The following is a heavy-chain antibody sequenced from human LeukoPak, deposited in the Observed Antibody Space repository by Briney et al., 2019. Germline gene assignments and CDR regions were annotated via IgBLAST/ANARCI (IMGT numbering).Heavy chain of an antibody. Sequence: ASVKVSCKASGYTFTSYGISWVRRAPGQGLEWMGWISAYNGNTNYAQKLQGRVTMTTDTSTSTAYMELRSLRSDDTAVYYCARATGSALYYYYYMDVWGKGTTVTISS. V-gene: IGHV1-18*01. D-gene: IGHD3-10*01. CDR2: ISAYNGNT. CDR3: ARATGSALYYYYYMDV. CDR1: GYTFTSYG. J-gene: IGHJ6*03.